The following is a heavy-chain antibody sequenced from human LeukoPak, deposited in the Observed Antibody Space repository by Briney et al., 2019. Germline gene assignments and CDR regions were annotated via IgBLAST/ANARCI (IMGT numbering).Heavy chain of an antibody. CDR3: AKYVVVTSSYYFDY. CDR2: ISGSGCST. D-gene: IGHD2-21*02. J-gene: IGHJ4*02. V-gene: IGHV3-23*01. CDR1: GFTFSSYA. Sequence: GGSLRLSCAASGFTFSSYAMSWVRQAPGKGLEWVSAISGSGCSTYYADSVKGRFTISRDNSKNTLYLQMNSLRAEDTAVYYCAKYVVVTSSYYFDYWGQGTLVTVSS.